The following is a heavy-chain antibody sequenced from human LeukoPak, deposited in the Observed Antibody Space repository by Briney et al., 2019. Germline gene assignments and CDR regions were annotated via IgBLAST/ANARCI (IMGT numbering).Heavy chain of an antibody. J-gene: IGHJ4*02. CDR1: GFTFNNYD. Sequence: GGSLRLSCVASGFTFNNYDMNWVRQAPGKGLEWVSCISSSSSYIYYADSLKGRFTISRDNAKNSLYLQMNSLRAEDTAVYYCARDKIVGATYFDYWGQGTLVTVSS. V-gene: IGHV3-21*01. D-gene: IGHD1-26*01. CDR2: ISSSSSYI. CDR3: ARDKIVGATYFDY.